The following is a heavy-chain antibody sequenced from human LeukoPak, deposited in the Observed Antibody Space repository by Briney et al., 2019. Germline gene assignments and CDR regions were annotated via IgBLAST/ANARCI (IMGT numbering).Heavy chain of an antibody. Sequence: GESLKISCKGSGYSFTSYWIGWVRQMPGKGLEWMGIIYPGDSDTRYSPSFQGQVTISADKSISTAYLQWSSLKASDTAMYYCARLGDEQSIAARQGHIWGQGTMVTVSS. CDR1: GYSFTSYW. V-gene: IGHV5-51*01. D-gene: IGHD6-6*01. J-gene: IGHJ3*02. CDR3: ARLGDEQSIAARQGHI. CDR2: IYPGDSDT.